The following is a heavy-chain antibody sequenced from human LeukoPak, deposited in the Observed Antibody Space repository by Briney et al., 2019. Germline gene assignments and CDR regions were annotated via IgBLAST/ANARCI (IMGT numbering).Heavy chain of an antibody. J-gene: IGHJ4*02. CDR1: GYTFTGYY. CDR3: AREVAYYDILTGYYTYYFDY. Sequence: GASVKVSCKASGYTFTGYYMHWVRQAPGQGLEWMGRINPNSGGTNYAQKFQGRVTMTRDTSTSTAYMELSRLRSDDTAVYYCAREVAYYDILTGYYTYYFDYWGQGTLVTVSS. V-gene: IGHV1-2*06. D-gene: IGHD3-9*01. CDR2: INPNSGGT.